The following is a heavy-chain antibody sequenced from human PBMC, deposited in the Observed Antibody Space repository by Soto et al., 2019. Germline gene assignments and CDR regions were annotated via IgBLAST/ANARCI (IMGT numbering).Heavy chain of an antibody. Sequence: QVQLVQSGAEVKKPESSVKVSCKAPVGTFSTYAISWVRRAPGQGLEWMGGIIAMFGTAKYAQRFHDRVTITADASTNTVYMELSSLRSKDTAAYFCASGIRLWLRRINNGDSGWGQGTVVTVCS. J-gene: IGHJ4*02. CDR3: ASGIRLWLRRINNGDSG. CDR1: VGTFSTYA. CDR2: IIAMFGTA. D-gene: IGHD5-12*01. V-gene: IGHV1-69*12.